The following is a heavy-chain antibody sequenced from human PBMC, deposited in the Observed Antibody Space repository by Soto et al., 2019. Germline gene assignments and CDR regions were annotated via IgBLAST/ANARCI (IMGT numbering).Heavy chain of an antibody. J-gene: IGHJ4*02. CDR1: GFTFSSYA. CDR3: AKTPLYTVFYFDY. D-gene: IGHD4-17*01. Sequence: GGSLRLSCAASGFTFSSYAMSWVRQAPGKGLEWVSAISGSGGSTYYADSVKGRFAISRDNSKNTLYLQMNSLRAEDTAVYYCAKTPLYTVFYFDYWGQGTLVTVSS. CDR2: ISGSGGST. V-gene: IGHV3-23*01.